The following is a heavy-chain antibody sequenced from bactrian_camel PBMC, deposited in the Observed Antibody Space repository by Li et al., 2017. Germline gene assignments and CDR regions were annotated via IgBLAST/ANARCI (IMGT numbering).Heavy chain of an antibody. V-gene: IGHV3S53*01. Sequence: HVQLVESGGGSVQHGGSLRLSCQLSTDGYTGYAFAWFRQTPTKYREGVASIEGDGTAKYADFVKGRFTISKDGAMNTRYLQMDNLKTEDSAMYICAAAHRPPWGGSWSSLSSIEYVYWGQGTQVTVS. CDR1: TDGYTGYA. D-gene: IGHD6*01. CDR3: AAAHRPPWGGSWSSLSSIEYVY. J-gene: IGHJ4*01. CDR2: IEGDGTA.